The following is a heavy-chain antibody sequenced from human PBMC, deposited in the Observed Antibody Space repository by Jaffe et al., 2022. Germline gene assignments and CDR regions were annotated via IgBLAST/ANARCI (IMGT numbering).Heavy chain of an antibody. D-gene: IGHD4-17*01. CDR3: ARDLYDGDYTLWFDP. J-gene: IGHJ5*02. Sequence: QVQLQQWGAGLLKPSETLSLTCAVYGGSFSGYYWSWIRQPPGKGLEWIGEINHSGSTNYNPSLKSRVTISVDTSKNQFSLKLSSVTAADTAVYYCARDLYDGDYTLWFDPWGQGTLVTVSS. CDR2: INHSGST. CDR1: GGSFSGYY. V-gene: IGHV4-34*01.